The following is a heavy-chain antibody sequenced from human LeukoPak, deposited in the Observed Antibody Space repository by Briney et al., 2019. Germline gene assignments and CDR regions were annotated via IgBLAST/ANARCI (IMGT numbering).Heavy chain of an antibody. Sequence: QAGGSLRLSCAASGFTVSSNYMSWVRQAPGKGLEWVSAISGSGGSTYYADSVKGRFTISRDNSKNTLYLQMNSLKTEDTAVYYCTRDQTPYYWGQGTLVTVSS. V-gene: IGHV3-23*01. J-gene: IGHJ4*02. CDR3: TRDQTPYY. CDR1: GFTVSSNY. CDR2: ISGSGGST.